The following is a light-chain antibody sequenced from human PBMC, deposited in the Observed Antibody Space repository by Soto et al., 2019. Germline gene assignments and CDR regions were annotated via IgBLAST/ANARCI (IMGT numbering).Light chain of an antibody. Sequence: QSVLTQPPSASGSPGQSVTISCTGTSSDVGGYNSVSWYQHHPGKAPKLMIYEVSKRPSGVPDRFSGSKSGNTASLTVSGLQGEDEADYYCSSYAGSSSVVIFGGGTKLTVL. CDR2: EVS. CDR1: SSDVGGYNS. CDR3: SSYAGSSSVVI. V-gene: IGLV2-8*01. J-gene: IGLJ2*01.